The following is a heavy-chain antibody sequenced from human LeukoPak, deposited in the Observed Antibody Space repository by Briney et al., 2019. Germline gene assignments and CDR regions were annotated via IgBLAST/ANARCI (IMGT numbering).Heavy chain of an antibody. Sequence: ASVTVSCKTSGYPFTTYEINWVRQAAGQGLEWMGWLHPNSGNTAYARKFQGRVTMTRDTSISTAYMELSSLRSDDTAVYFCARGPRNDPWGQGTLVTVSS. J-gene: IGHJ5*02. CDR3: ARGPRNDP. CDR2: LHPNSGNT. D-gene: IGHD1-14*01. CDR1: GYPFTTYE. V-gene: IGHV1-8*01.